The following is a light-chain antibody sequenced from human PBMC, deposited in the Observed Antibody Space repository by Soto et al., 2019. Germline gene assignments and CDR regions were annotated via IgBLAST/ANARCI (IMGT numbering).Light chain of an antibody. CDR2: DVS. Sequence: QSALTQPASVSGSPGQSITISCTGTSSDVGGYNYVSWYQQHPGKAPKFMIYDVSNRPSGVSNRFSGSKSGNTASLTISGLQAEDEADYCCSSYTTSNTRQIVFGTGTKLTVL. J-gene: IGLJ1*01. V-gene: IGLV2-14*01. CDR3: SSYTTSNTRQIV. CDR1: SSDVGGYNY.